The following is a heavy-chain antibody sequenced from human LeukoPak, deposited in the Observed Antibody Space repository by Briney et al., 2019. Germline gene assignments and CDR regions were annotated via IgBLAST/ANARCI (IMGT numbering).Heavy chain of an antibody. V-gene: IGHV3-23*01. Sequence: GGSLRLSCAASGFTFSSYGMSWVRQAPGKGLEWVSAISGSGGSTYYADSVKGRFTISRDNSKNTLYLQMNSLRAEDTAVYYCAKQGIAAAGTFRNFFDYWGQGTLVTVSS. CDR3: AKQGIAAAGTFRNFFDY. CDR2: ISGSGGST. J-gene: IGHJ4*02. CDR1: GFTFSSYG. D-gene: IGHD6-13*01.